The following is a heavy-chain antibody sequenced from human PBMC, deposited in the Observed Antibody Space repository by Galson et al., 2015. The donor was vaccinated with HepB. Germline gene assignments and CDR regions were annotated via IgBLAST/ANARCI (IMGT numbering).Heavy chain of an antibody. V-gene: IGHV3-73*01. Sequence: SLRLSCAASGFTFSGSAIHWVRQASGKGPEWVGRIRSKNNNYATSYVPSLKGRFTISRDDSKNMAYLHMKSLKTEDTAVYYCTRLGDFSGYSSRWGQGTLVTVSS. CDR2: IRSKNNNYAT. D-gene: IGHD6-13*01. CDR1: GFTFSGSA. J-gene: IGHJ4*02. CDR3: TRLGDFSGYSSR.